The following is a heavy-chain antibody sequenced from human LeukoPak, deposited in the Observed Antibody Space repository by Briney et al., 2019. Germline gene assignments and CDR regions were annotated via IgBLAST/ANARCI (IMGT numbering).Heavy chain of an antibody. CDR2: ISGSGGST. D-gene: IGHD4-17*01. CDR3: AKSATVTIGYFDY. Sequence: GGSLRLSWAASGVTFSSYGRSWVRQAPGKGLEWVSAISGSGGSTYYVDSVKGRLTISRDNSKNTLYLQMNSLRAEDTAVYYCAKSATVTIGYFDYWGQGTLVTVPS. J-gene: IGHJ4*02. V-gene: IGHV3-23*01. CDR1: GVTFSSYG.